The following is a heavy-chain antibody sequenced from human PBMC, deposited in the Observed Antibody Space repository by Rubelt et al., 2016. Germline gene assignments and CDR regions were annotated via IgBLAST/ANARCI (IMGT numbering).Heavy chain of an antibody. V-gene: IGHV3-23*04. J-gene: IGHJ6*02. Sequence: EVQLVESGGGLVQPGGSLRLSCAASGFTFSSYAMSWVRQAPGKGPEWVSAISGNGGCTYYAESVKGRFTITRNNSKNTLYLQMNSRRSEDTAVYYWAKGRLITMLTLMDVWGQGTTVTVSS. D-gene: IGHD3-16*01. CDR3: AKGRLITMLTLMDV. CDR1: GFTFSSYA. CDR2: ISGNGGCT.